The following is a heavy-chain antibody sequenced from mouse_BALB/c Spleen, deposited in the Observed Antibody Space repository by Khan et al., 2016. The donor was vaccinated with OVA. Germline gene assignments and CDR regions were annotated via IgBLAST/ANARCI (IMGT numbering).Heavy chain of an antibody. CDR3: GPGDNYYVSFAY. Sequence: VQLQQPGPELVKPGASVKMSCKASGYTFTSYVMHWVKQKPGLGLEWIGYIYPFNDDTKYNENFKGKATLTSDKSSSTAYMEPSSLTSEDSAVYYWGPGDNYYVSFAYWGQGTLVTVSA. J-gene: IGHJ3*01. D-gene: IGHD1-1*01. CDR1: GYTFTSYV. V-gene: IGHV1S136*01. CDR2: IYPFNDDT.